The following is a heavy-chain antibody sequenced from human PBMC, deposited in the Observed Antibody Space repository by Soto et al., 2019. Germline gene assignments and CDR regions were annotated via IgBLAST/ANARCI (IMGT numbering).Heavy chain of an antibody. CDR2: IWYDGSNK. CDR3: ARDIGYYGMDV. V-gene: IGHV3-33*01. J-gene: IGHJ6*02. Sequence: QVQLVESGGGVVQPGRSLRLSCAASGFTFSSYGMHWVRQAPGKGLEWVAVIWYDGSNKYYADSVKGRFTISRDNSKNGLYLQMNSLRAEDTAVYYWARDIGYYGMDVWGQGTTVTVSS. CDR1: GFTFSSYG. D-gene: IGHD2-15*01.